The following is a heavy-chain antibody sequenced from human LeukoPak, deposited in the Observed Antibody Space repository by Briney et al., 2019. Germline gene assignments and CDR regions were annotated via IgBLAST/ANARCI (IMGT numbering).Heavy chain of an antibody. CDR1: RASMSSFF. CDR3: ARELGAV. CDR2: IYYSGST. J-gene: IGHJ6*04. V-gene: IGHV4-59*01. Sequence: SETLSLTCTVSRASMSSFFWSWIRQPPGKGLEWIGYIYYSGSTNYNPSLKSRVTISVDTSKNQFSLKLSSVTAADTAVYYCARELGAVWGKGTTVTVSS.